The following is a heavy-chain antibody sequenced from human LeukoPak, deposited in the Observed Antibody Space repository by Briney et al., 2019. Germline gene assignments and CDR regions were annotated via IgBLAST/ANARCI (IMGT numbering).Heavy chain of an antibody. Sequence: GESLKISCKGSGCSFTSNWIGWVRQMPGKGLEWMGMIYPGDSDTRYSPPFQGQVTISADKSISTAYLQWDSLKASDTAMYYCARRAYCGGDCYNDYWGQGTLVTVSS. V-gene: IGHV5-51*01. J-gene: IGHJ4*02. D-gene: IGHD2-21*02. CDR2: IYPGDSDT. CDR1: GCSFTSNW. CDR3: ARRAYCGGDCYNDY.